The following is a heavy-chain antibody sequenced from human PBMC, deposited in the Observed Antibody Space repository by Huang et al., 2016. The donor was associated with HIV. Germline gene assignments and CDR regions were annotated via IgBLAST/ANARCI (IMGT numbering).Heavy chain of an antibody. CDR2: IKSKADGGTT. D-gene: IGHD3-22*01. V-gene: IGHV3-15*01. CDR1: GFTFSNAW. Sequence: EVQLVESGGGLVKPGGSLRLSCAASGFTFSNAWLTWVRQAPGKGMECVARIKSKADGGTTKYAAPVRGRFTISRDDSKNTLYLQMNSLKTEDTAVYYCTTFGYTKGYWDYYYYYMDVWGKGTTVTVSS. CDR3: TTFGYTKGYWDYYYYYMDV. J-gene: IGHJ6*03.